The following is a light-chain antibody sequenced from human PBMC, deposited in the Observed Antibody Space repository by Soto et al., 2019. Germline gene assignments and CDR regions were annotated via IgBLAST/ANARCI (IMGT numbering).Light chain of an antibody. CDR1: SSDVGRYNY. CDR2: EVS. V-gene: IGLV2-14*01. Sequence: QSVLTQPASVSGSPGQSITISCTGTSSDVGRYNYVSWYQQYPGKAPKLMIYEVSNRPSGVSNRFSGSKSGNTASLTISRLQAEDEADYYCSSYTSSITVVFGGGTKLTVL. J-gene: IGLJ2*01. CDR3: SSYTSSITVV.